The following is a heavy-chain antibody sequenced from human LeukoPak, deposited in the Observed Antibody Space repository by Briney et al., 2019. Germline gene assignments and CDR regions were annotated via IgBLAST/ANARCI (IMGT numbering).Heavy chain of an antibody. J-gene: IGHJ5*02. D-gene: IGHD5-12*01. CDR1: GFTFSSYD. CDR2: IGTAGDT. CDR3: ARAHSSYDIFPFDP. V-gene: IGHV3-13*01. Sequence: GGSLRLSCAASGFTFSSYDMHWVRQATGKGLEWVSAIGTAGDTYYPGSVKGRFTISRENAKNSLYLQMNSLRARDTAVYYCARAHSSYDIFPFDPWGQGTLVTVSS.